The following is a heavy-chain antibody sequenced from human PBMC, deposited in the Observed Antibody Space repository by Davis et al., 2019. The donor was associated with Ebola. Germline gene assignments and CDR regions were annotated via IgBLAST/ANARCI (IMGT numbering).Heavy chain of an antibody. CDR3: TRAFVVVVAAPDY. V-gene: IGHV3-49*04. CDR1: GLTFSTYT. Sequence: GGSLRLSCVASGLTFSTYTMHWVRQAPGKGLEWVGFIRSKAYGGTTEYAASVKGRFTISRDDSKSIAYLQMNSLKTEDTAVYYCTRAFVVVVAAPDYWGQGTLVTVSS. D-gene: IGHD2-15*01. J-gene: IGHJ4*02. CDR2: IRSKAYGGTT.